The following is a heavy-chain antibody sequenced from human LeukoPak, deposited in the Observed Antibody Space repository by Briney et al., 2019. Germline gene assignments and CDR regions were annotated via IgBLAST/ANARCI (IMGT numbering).Heavy chain of an antibody. J-gene: IGHJ5*02. CDR1: GGSCDDYY. Sequence: SETLSLTCDVYGGSCDDYYCSWIRQPPGKGLQWIGEIHPHGIFYYNSSLMSRVTISIDTSKSRFSLRLTSVTAADTAFYFCARGRDRSKAGDLWGQGSLVTVSS. CDR3: ARGRDRSKAGDL. D-gene: IGHD5-24*01. CDR2: IHPHGIF. V-gene: IGHV4-34*01.